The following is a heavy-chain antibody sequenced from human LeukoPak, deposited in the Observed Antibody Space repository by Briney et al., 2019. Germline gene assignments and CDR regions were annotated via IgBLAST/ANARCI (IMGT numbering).Heavy chain of an antibody. Sequence: GGSLRLSCVTSGFTFSSYWMSWVRQAPGKGLEWVAHIKQDGREKYHVDSVKGRYTISRDNAKNSLYLQMNSLRAEDTAVYYCARAHYDTSGCLDYWGQGTLVTVSS. V-gene: IGHV3-7*01. J-gene: IGHJ4*02. D-gene: IGHD3-22*01. CDR1: GFTFSSYW. CDR2: IKQDGREK. CDR3: ARAHYDTSGCLDY.